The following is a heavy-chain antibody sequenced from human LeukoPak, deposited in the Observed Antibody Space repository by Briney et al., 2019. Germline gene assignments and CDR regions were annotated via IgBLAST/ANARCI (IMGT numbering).Heavy chain of an antibody. Sequence: GGSLRLSCAASGFTFSSYSMNWVRQAPGKGLEWVSYISSSSSTIYYADSVKGRFTISRDNAKNSLYLQTNSLRAEDTAVYYCASSYYDSSGYYPLTYYGMDVWGQGTTVTVSS. CDR2: ISSSSSTI. J-gene: IGHJ6*02. CDR3: ASSYYDSSGYYPLTYYGMDV. D-gene: IGHD3-22*01. V-gene: IGHV3-48*01. CDR1: GFTFSSYS.